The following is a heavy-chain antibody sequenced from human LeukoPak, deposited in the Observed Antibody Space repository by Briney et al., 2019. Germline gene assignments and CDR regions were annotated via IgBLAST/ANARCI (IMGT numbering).Heavy chain of an antibody. Sequence: PGRSLRLSCADSEFTFDNYAMHWVRQAPGKGLEWVSTISWNSGSVSYADSVRGRFTISRDNAKNSLYLQMNSLRADDTALYYCAKDGGGSGSYYRYNWFDSWGQGTLVTVSS. CDR2: ISWNSGSV. D-gene: IGHD1-26*01. CDR3: AKDGGGSGSYYRYNWFDS. V-gene: IGHV3-9*01. CDR1: EFTFDNYA. J-gene: IGHJ5*01.